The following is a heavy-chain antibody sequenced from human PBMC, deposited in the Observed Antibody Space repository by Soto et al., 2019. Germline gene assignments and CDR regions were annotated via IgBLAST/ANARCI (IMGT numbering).Heavy chain of an antibody. CDR2: MNPNSGNT. Sequence: QVQLVQSGAEVKKPGASVKVSCKASGYTFTSYDINWVRQATGQGLEWMGWMNPNSGNTGYAQKFQGRVTMTRNTSISTAYMELSSLRSEDPAVYYCARGSYYYDFWSGPYPFDYWGQGTLVTVSS. D-gene: IGHD3-3*01. CDR3: ARGSYYYDFWSGPYPFDY. V-gene: IGHV1-8*01. J-gene: IGHJ4*02. CDR1: GYTFTSYD.